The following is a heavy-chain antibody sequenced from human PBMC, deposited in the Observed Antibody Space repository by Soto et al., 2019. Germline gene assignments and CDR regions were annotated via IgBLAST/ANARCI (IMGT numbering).Heavy chain of an antibody. Sequence: QLQLQESGPGLVKPSETLSLTCTVSGGSISSSSYYWGWIRQPPGKGLEWIGSIYYSGNTYYTPSLNGRVYFSVDTSKTQFSLKLGSVTAAATAVYYCAREGGRYCTGGSCQVDYWGQGTLVTVSS. CDR3: AREGGRYCTGGSCQVDY. CDR1: GGSISSSSYY. V-gene: IGHV4-39*02. CDR2: IYYSGNT. J-gene: IGHJ4*02. D-gene: IGHD2-15*01.